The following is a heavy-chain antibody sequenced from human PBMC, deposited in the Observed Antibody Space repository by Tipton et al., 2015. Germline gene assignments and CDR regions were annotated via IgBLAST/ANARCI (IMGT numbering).Heavy chain of an antibody. D-gene: IGHD3-22*01. CDR1: GGSISSSTYY. CDR3: ARQGGRFRYDSSGHYSPFFDY. J-gene: IGHJ4*02. Sequence: TLSLTCTVSGGSISSSTYYWVWIRQPPGKGLEWIGNIYYSGSTYYNPSLKSRVTISVDTSNQFSLKLSSVTAADTAVYYCARQGGRFRYDSSGHYSPFFDYWGQGTLVTVSS. CDR2: IYYSGST. V-gene: IGHV4-39*01.